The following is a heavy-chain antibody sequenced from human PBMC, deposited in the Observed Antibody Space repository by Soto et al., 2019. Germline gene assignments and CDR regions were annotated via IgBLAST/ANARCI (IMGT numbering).Heavy chain of an antibody. Sequence: PGWSLRLSCAFSVFICISYDMSWVRQAPGKGLEWVSTILVGGSTHYEDSVKGRFTISRDTSKNTVYLQMNSLTAGDTAVYYCAKATATGGGAFEIYGQGTLVTVSS. CDR3: AKATATGGGAFEI. CDR2: ILVGGST. CDR1: VFICISYD. V-gene: IGHV3-23*01. D-gene: IGHD2-8*02. J-gene: IGHJ3*02.